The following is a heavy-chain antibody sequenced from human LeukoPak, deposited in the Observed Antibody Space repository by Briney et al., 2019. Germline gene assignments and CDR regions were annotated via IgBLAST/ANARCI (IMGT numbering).Heavy chain of an antibody. V-gene: IGHV3-11*01. D-gene: IGHD2/OR15-2a*01. Sequence: GGSLRLSCAASGFSFRIYNMNWVRQAPGKGLEWVSYISSSGSPIYYADSVKGRFTISRDNAKNSLYLQMNSLRAEDTAVYYCARDSAANIEAYFDYWGQGTLVTVSS. CDR1: GFSFRIYN. J-gene: IGHJ4*02. CDR2: ISSSGSPI. CDR3: ARDSAANIEAYFDY.